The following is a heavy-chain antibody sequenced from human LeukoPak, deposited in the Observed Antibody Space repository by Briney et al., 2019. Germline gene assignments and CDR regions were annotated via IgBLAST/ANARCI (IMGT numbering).Heavy chain of an antibody. J-gene: IGHJ5*02. CDR1: GYTFTVYY. CDR3: AREFGGPARPGNWFDP. CDR2: INTDFGST. Sequence: ASVKVSCKASGYTFTVYYIHWVRQAPGQGLEWLGWINTDFGSTNYAQKFQGRVTMTRDTSINTAYMELSRLKSDDTAVYYCAREFGGPARPGNWFDPWGQGTLVTVSS. V-gene: IGHV1-2*02. D-gene: IGHD3-16*01.